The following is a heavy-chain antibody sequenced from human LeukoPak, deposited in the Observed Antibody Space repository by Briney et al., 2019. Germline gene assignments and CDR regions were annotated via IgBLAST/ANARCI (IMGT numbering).Heavy chain of an antibody. V-gene: IGHV3-30*03. CDR2: ISSDGNKK. Sequence: GGSLRLSCAASGFTFSRYGMHWVRQAPGKGPEWMAVISSDGNKKYYIDSVKGRFTISRDNSKNTLYLQMNSLRAEDTAVYYCARDQKGSSSVYWGQGTLVTVSS. CDR3: ARDQKGSSSVY. J-gene: IGHJ4*02. D-gene: IGHD6-13*01. CDR1: GFTFSRYG.